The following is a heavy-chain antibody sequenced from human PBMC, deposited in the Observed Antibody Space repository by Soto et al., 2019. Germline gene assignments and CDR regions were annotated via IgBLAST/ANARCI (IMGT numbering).Heavy chain of an antibody. D-gene: IGHD3-10*01. CDR2: IYYSGFT. CDR3: ARFYMVRGVMGAFDI. V-gene: IGHV4-31*03. Sequence: SETLSLTCTVSGGSITSGGYYWSWIRQHPGKGLEWIGYIYYSGFTYYNPSLKSRVTISVDTSKNQFSLKLSSVTAADTAVYYCARFYMVRGVMGAFDIWGQGTMVTVSS. J-gene: IGHJ3*02. CDR1: GGSITSGGYY.